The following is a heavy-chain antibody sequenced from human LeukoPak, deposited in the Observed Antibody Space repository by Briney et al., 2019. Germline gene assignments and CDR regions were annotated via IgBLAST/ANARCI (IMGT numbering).Heavy chain of an antibody. J-gene: IGHJ4*02. CDR2: MKHDGIEK. Sequence: GGSLRLSCVASGFSFGSYWMAWVRQAPGKGLEWVANMKHDGIEKYHVDSVKGRFTISRDNTKNSLYLHMSSLRVEYTAVYYCAREGREGYNYPALDFWGQGILVIVSS. D-gene: IGHD5-24*01. CDR1: GFSFGSYW. V-gene: IGHV3-7*05. CDR3: AREGREGYNYPALDF.